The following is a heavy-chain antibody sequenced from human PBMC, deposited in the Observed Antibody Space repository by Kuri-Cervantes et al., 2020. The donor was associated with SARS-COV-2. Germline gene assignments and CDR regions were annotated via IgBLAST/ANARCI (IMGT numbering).Heavy chain of an antibody. D-gene: IGHD6-13*01. CDR3: ASLASQQLGVDY. CDR1: GGSISSYY. Sequence: SETLSLTCTVSGGSISSYYWSWIRQPPGKGLEWIGYIYYSGSTYYNPSLKSRVTISVDTSKNQFSLKLSSVTAADTAVYYCASLASQQLGVDYWGQGNLVTVSS. V-gene: IGHV4-59*12. J-gene: IGHJ4*02. CDR2: IYYSGST.